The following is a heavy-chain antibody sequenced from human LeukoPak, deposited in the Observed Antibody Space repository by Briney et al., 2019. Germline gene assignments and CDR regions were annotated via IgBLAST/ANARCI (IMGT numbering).Heavy chain of an antibody. CDR2: INPNSGGT. CDR3: ATEQVGYCSSTSCYLGY. J-gene: IGHJ4*02. V-gene: IGHV1-2*02. D-gene: IGHD2-2*01. Sequence: ASVKVSCKASGYTFTGYYMHWVRQAPGQGVEWMGWINPNSGGTNYAQKFQGRVTMTSDTSISTAYMELSRLRSDDTAVYYCATEQVGYCSSTSCYLGYWGQGTLVTVSS. CDR1: GYTFTGYY.